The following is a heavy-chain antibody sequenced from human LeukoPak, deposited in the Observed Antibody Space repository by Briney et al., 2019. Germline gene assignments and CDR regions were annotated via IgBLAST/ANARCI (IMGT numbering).Heavy chain of an antibody. J-gene: IGHJ4*02. V-gene: IGHV3-9*01. CDR1: GFTFDDYA. CDR2: ISWNSGSI. D-gene: IGHD3-9*01. CDR3: ARVGLRYFDSSPHYDY. Sequence: QTGGSLRLSCAASGFTFDDYAMHWVRQAPGKGLEWVSGISWNSGSIGYADSVKGRFTISRDNAKNSLYLQMNSLRAEDTAVYYCARVGLRYFDSSPHYDYWGQGTLVTVSS.